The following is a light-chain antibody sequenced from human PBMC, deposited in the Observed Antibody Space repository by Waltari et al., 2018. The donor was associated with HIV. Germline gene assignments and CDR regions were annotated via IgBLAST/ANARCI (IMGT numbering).Light chain of an antibody. Sequence: QSALTQPASVSGSPGQSITLSCPGASSDVGRYNHVSWYQHHPGKAPKLIIYDVSDRPSGVSNRFSGSKSGTTASLTISGLQAEDEADYYCSSYTSSRTVVFGGGTKLTVL. V-gene: IGLV2-14*03. CDR1: SSDVGRYNH. CDR2: DVS. CDR3: SSYTSSRTVV. J-gene: IGLJ2*01.